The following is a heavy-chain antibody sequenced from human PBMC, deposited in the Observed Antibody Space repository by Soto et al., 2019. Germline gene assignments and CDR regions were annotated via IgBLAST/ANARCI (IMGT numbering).Heavy chain of an antibody. J-gene: IGHJ4*02. V-gene: IGHV3-30-3*01. CDR2: ISYDGSNK. CDR3: ARDLITGTTGFDY. CDR1: GFTFSSYA. Sequence: VQLVESGGGVVQPGRSLRLSCAASGFTFSSYAMHWVRQAPGKGLEWVAVISYDGSNKYYADSVKGRFTISRDNSKNTLYLQMNSLRAEDTAVYYCARDLITGTTGFDYWGQGTLVTVSS. D-gene: IGHD1-7*01.